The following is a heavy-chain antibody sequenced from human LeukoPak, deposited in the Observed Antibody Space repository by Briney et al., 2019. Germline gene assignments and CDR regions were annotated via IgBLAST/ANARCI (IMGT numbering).Heavy chain of an antibody. Sequence: GESLKISCKGSGYSFTSYWITWVRQMPGKGLEWMGRIDPSDSYTNYSPSFQGHVTISADKSISTAYVQWSSLKASDTAMYYCVVGELSFDPWGQGTLVTVSS. CDR1: GYSFTSYW. D-gene: IGHD3-16*02. V-gene: IGHV5-10-1*01. CDR2: IDPSDSYT. J-gene: IGHJ5*02. CDR3: VVGELSFDP.